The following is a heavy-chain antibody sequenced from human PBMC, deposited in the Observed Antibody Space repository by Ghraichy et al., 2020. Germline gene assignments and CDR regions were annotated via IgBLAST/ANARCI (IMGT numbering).Heavy chain of an antibody. CDR2: ISYDGSNK. CDR1: GFTFSSYA. CDR3: ARDLLYGDYAGRGWNYYYYGMDV. J-gene: IGHJ6*02. Sequence: GGSLRLSCAASGFTFSSYAMHWVRQAPGKGLEWVTVISYDGSNKYYADSVKGRFTISRDNSKNTLYLQMNSLRAEDTAVYYCARDLLYGDYAGRGWNYYYYGMDVWGQGTTVTVSS. D-gene: IGHD4-17*01. V-gene: IGHV3-30*04.